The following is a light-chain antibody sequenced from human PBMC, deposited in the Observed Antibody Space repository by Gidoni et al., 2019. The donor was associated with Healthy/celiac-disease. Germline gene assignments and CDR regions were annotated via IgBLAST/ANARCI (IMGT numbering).Light chain of an antibody. CDR3: MQALQTPFT. CDR1: QSLLHSNGYTY. J-gene: IGKJ3*01. CDR2: LGS. V-gene: IGKV2-28*01. Sequence: DIMLTQSPLSLPVTPGEPASISCRSSQSLLHSNGYTYLYWYLQKPGQSPQLLIYLGSNRASGVPDRFSGSGSGTDFTLKISRVEAEDVGVYYCMQALQTPFTFGPGTKVDIK.